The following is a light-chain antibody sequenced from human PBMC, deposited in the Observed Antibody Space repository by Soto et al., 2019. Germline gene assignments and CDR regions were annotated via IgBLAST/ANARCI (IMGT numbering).Light chain of an antibody. CDR2: DAS. CDR3: QQCRNWPIT. CDR1: QNVYNN. Sequence: EIVMTQSPATLSVSPGEGATLSCKASQNVYNNLAWYQQRPGQPPRLLIYDASTRATGISARFSGSGYGTECALAISSLQSEDFAVYFCQQCRNWPITFGGGTKVEIK. J-gene: IGKJ4*01. V-gene: IGKV3-15*01.